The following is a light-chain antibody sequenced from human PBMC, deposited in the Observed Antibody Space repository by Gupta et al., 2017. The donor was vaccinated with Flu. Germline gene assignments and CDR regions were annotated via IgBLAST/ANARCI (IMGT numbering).Light chain of an antibody. CDR1: QGINSY. CDR3: QQYKIYPLT. Sequence: GDRVTITCRASQGINSYLAWFQQKPGKAPESLIYAASTLQSGVPSRFSGSGSGTDFILTISSLQAEDSATYYCQQYKIYPLTLGGGTKVEI. V-gene: IGKV1-16*01. CDR2: AAS. J-gene: IGKJ4*01.